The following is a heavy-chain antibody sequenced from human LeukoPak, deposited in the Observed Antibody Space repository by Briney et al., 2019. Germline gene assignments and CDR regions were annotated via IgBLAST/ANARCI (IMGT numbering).Heavy chain of an antibody. CDR2: IYYSGST. D-gene: IGHD3-22*01. Sequence: SETLSLTCTVSGGSISSSSYYWGWIRQPPGKGLKWIGSIYYSGSTYYNPSLKSRVTISVDTSKNQFSLKLSSVTAADTAVYYCATLGFSSGYYYYFDHWGQGTLVTVSS. CDR3: ATLGFSSGYYYYFDH. V-gene: IGHV4-39*07. CDR1: GGSISSSSYY. J-gene: IGHJ4*02.